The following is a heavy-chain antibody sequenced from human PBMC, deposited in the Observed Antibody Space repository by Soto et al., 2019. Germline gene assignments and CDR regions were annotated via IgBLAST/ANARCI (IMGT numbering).Heavy chain of an antibody. J-gene: IGHJ4*02. CDR2: INAGNGNT. Sequence: ASVKVSCKASGYTFTSYAMHWVRQAPGQRLEWMGWINAGNGNTKYSQKFQGRVTITRDTSASTAYMELSSLRSEDTVVYYCAVVAAIHYFDYWGQGTLVTVSS. V-gene: IGHV1-3*01. D-gene: IGHD2-15*01. CDR3: AVVAAIHYFDY. CDR1: GYTFTSYA.